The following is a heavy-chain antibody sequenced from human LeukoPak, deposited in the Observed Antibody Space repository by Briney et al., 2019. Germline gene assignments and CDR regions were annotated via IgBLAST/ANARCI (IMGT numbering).Heavy chain of an antibody. CDR2: IYYSGST. D-gene: IGHD1-14*01. Sequence: SETLSLTCTVSGGSITSSRYCWGWIRQPPGEGLEWIGSIYYSGSTYYNPSLKSRVTISVDTSKNQFSLKLSSVTAADTAVYYCARRRHRGYFDYWGQGTLVTVSS. CDR3: ARRRHRGYFDY. CDR1: GGSITSSRYC. V-gene: IGHV4-39*01. J-gene: IGHJ4*02.